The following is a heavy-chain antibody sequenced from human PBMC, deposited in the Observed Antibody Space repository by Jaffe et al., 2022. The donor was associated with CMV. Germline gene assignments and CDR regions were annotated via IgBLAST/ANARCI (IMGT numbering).Heavy chain of an antibody. CDR3: ARDPWNLYSSSWPVVAFDI. J-gene: IGHJ3*02. Sequence: QVQLQESGPGLVKPSGTLSLTCAVSGGSISSSNWWSWVRQPPGKGLEWIGEIYHSGSTNYNPSLKSRVTISVDKSKNQFSLKLSSVTAADTAVYYCARDPWNLYSSSWPVVAFDIWGQGTMVTVSS. CDR2: IYHSGST. D-gene: IGHD6-13*01. V-gene: IGHV4-4*02. CDR1: GGSISSSNW.